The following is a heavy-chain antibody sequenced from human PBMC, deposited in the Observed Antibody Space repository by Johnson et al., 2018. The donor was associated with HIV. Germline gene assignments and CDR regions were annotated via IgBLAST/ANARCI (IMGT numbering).Heavy chain of an antibody. CDR2: IYSGGYT. CDR1: GFTVSSNY. CDR3: AKEGGARDHDAFDI. Sequence: VQLVESGGGVVQPGGSLRLSCAASGFTVSSNYMSWVRQAPGKGLEWVSVIYSGGYTYYADSVKGRFTISRDNSKNTLYLQMNSLRAEDTAVYYCAKEGGARDHDAFDIWGQGTMVTVSS. V-gene: IGHV3-66*01. D-gene: IGHD2-21*01. J-gene: IGHJ3*02.